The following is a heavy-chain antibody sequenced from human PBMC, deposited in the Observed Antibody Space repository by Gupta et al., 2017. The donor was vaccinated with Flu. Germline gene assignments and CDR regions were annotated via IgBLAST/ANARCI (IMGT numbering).Heavy chain of an antibody. Sequence: QVQLQVSGPGLVKPSQTLSLTCTVSGGSISSGDYYWSWIRQHPGKGLEWIGYIYYSGSTYYNPSRKSRVTILVDTSKNQFSMNLTSVTAAETAVYYCARIQVDGYNFRSFDYGGQGTLVTVYS. D-gene: IGHD5-24*01. CDR1: GGSISSGDYY. CDR3: ARIQVDGYNFRSFDY. V-gene: IGHV4-31*03. CDR2: IYYSGST. J-gene: IGHJ4*02.